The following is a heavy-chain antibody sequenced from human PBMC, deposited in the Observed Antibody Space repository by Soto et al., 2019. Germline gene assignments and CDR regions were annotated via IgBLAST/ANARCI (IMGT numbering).Heavy chain of an antibody. J-gene: IGHJ6*02. V-gene: IGHV1-69*02. CDR3: ARGMVRGVTTDYGMDV. CDR1: GGTFSSYT. D-gene: IGHD3-10*01. CDR2: IIPILGIA. Sequence: ASVKVSCKASGGTFSSYTISWVRQAPGQGLEWMGRIIPILGIANYAQKFQGRVTITADKSTSTAYMELSSLRSEDTAVYYCARGMVRGVTTDYGMDVWGQGTTVTVSS.